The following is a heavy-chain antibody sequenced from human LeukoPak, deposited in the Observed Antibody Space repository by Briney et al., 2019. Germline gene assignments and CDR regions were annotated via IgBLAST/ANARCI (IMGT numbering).Heavy chain of an antibody. CDR3: ARKGYFNDQPLDY. J-gene: IGHJ4*02. CDR1: GFTFSSYW. D-gene: IGHD2-15*01. CDR2: IKQDGSEK. Sequence: PGGSLRLSCAASGFTFSSYWMSWVRQAPGKGLEWVANIKQDGSEKYYVDSVKGRFTISRDNAKNSLYLQMNSLRAEDTAVYYCARKGYFNDQPLDYWGQGTLVTVSS. V-gene: IGHV3-7*01.